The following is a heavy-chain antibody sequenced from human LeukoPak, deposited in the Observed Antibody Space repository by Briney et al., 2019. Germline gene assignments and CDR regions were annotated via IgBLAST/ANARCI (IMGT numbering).Heavy chain of an antibody. CDR1: GYTFTSYY. CDR3: ARGRYNLQKFDY. V-gene: IGHV1-46*01. J-gene: IGHJ4*02. D-gene: IGHD1-1*01. CDR2: INPSGGST. Sequence: GASVKVSCKASGYTFTSYYMHWVRQAPGQGLEWMGIINPSGGSTSYAQKFQGRVTMTRDMSTSTAYMELSSLRSEDTAVYYCARGRYNLQKFDYWGQGTLVTVSS.